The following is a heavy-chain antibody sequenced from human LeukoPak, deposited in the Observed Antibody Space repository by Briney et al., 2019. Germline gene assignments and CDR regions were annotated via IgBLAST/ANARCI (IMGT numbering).Heavy chain of an antibody. Sequence: GGSLRLSCAASEFTFSSYTMNWVRQAPGKGLEWVSSISSSSYYIYYADSVKGRFTISRDNAKNSLYLQMNSLRAEDTAVYYCARVGDDFWSGYGYYFDYWGQGTLVTVSS. CDR1: EFTFSSYT. CDR3: ARVGDDFWSGYGYYFDY. D-gene: IGHD3-3*01. J-gene: IGHJ4*02. CDR2: ISSSSYYI. V-gene: IGHV3-21*01.